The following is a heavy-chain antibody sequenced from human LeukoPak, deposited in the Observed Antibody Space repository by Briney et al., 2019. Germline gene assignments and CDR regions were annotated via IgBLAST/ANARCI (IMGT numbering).Heavy chain of an antibody. CDR2: VSHTGST. D-gene: IGHD2-15*01. CDR3: ARDGGYCGDGGCYADY. Sequence: SETLSLTCAVYGGSFSDYYWAWVRQSPGKGLEWIGQVSHTGSTNNNPSLKSRVRISADTSKNQFSLRLSSVTAADTAVYYCARDGGYCGDGGCYADYWSQGTLVTVSS. V-gene: IGHV4-34*01. CDR1: GGSFSDYY. J-gene: IGHJ4*02.